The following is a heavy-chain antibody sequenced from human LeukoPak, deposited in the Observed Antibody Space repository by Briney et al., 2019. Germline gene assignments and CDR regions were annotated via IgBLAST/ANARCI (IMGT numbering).Heavy chain of an antibody. V-gene: IGHV1-46*01. Sequence: ASVKVSCKASGYTFTSYYMHWVRQAPGQGLEWMGIINPSGGSTSHAQKFQGRVTMTRDTSTSTVYMELGSLRSEDTAVYYCARDHQYCSGGSCHFDYWGQGTLVTVSS. J-gene: IGHJ4*02. CDR1: GYTFTSYY. D-gene: IGHD2-15*01. CDR3: ARDHQYCSGGSCHFDY. CDR2: INPSGGST.